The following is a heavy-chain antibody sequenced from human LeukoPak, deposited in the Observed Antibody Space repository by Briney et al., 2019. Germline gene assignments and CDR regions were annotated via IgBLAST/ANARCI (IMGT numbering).Heavy chain of an antibody. J-gene: IGHJ4*02. V-gene: IGHV1-18*01. D-gene: IGHD4-17*01. Sequence: APVKVSCKASGYTFTSYGISWVRQAPGQGLEWMGWISAYNGNTNYAQKLQGRVTMTTDTSTSTAYMELRSLRSDDTAVYYCASTLVSGDLPGAYFDYWGQGTLVTVSS. CDR3: ASTLVSGDLPGAYFDY. CDR1: GYTFTSYG. CDR2: ISAYNGNT.